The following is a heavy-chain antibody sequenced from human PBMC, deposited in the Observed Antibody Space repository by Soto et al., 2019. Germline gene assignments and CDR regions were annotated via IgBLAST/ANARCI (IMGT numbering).Heavy chain of an antibody. J-gene: IGHJ6*02. CDR2: ISGSGGST. Sequence: SLRLSCAASGFTFSSYGMHWVRQAPGKGLEWVSAISGSGGSTYYADSVKGRFTISRDNSKNTLYLQMNSLRAEDTAVYYCAKDPTIDSSGYYYYYYGMDVWGQGTTVTVSS. V-gene: IGHV3-23*01. CDR3: AKDPTIDSSGYYYYYYGMDV. D-gene: IGHD3-22*01. CDR1: GFTFSSYG.